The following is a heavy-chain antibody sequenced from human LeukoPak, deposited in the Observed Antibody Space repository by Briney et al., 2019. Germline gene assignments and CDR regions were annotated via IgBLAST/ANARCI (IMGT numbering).Heavy chain of an antibody. V-gene: IGHV3-30*02. CDR3: ARGARGSGTASDY. D-gene: IGHD3-10*01. CDR1: GFTLNSYG. CDR2: IQYDGTYV. Sequence: GGSLRLSCEASGFTLNSYGMHWVRQAPGKGLDWVAFIQYDGTYVSYADSVMGRFTISRDNAKNTLHLQMNSLRAEDTAVYYCARGARGSGTASDYWGQGTLVTVSS. J-gene: IGHJ4*02.